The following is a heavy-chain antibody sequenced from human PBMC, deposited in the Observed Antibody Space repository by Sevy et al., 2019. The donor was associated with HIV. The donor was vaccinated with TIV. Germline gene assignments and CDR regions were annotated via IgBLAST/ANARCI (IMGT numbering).Heavy chain of an antibody. V-gene: IGHV3-30-3*01. CDR2: ISYDGSNK. Sequence: GGSLRLSCAASGFTFSSYAMHWVRQAPGKGLEWVAVISYDGSNKYYADSVKGRFTISRDNSKNTLYLQMNSLRAEDTAVYYCARGGTMLEGAFDIRGQGTMVTVSS. J-gene: IGHJ3*02. D-gene: IGHD3-10*01. CDR1: GFTFSSYA. CDR3: ARGGTMLEGAFDI.